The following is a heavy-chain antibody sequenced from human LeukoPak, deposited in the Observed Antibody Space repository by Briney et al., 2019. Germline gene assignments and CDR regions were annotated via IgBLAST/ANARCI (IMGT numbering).Heavy chain of an antibody. Sequence: VQPGGSLRLSCAASGFTFSRYWMSWVRQAPGEGLEWVANIKQDGSEIFYVDSVKGRFTISRDNAKRTLYLQLNSLRAEDTAVYYCARDYDNSGYNVRFEYWGQGTLVTASS. CDR2: IKQDGSEI. J-gene: IGHJ4*02. V-gene: IGHV3-7*04. D-gene: IGHD3-22*01. CDR1: GFTFSRYW. CDR3: ARDYDNSGYNVRFEY.